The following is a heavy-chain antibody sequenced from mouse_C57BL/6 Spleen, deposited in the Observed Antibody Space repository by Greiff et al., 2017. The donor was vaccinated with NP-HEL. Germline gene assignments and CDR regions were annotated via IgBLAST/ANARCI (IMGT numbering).Heavy chain of an antibody. Sequence: VQLQQPGAELVMPGASVKLSCKASGYTFTSYWMHWVKQRPGQGLEWIGEIDPSDSYTNYNQKFKGKSTLTVDKSSSTAYMQLSSLTSEDSAVYYCARSELTGTVDYWGQGTTLTVSS. CDR3: ARSELTGTVDY. D-gene: IGHD4-1*01. CDR2: IDPSDSYT. CDR1: GYTFTSYW. V-gene: IGHV1-69*01. J-gene: IGHJ2*01.